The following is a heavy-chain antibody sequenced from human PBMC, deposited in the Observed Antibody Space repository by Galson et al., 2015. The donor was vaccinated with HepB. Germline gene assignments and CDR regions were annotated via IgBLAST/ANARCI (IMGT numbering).Heavy chain of an antibody. CDR2: ITWNSGTI. Sequence: SLRLSCAASGFTFDDFAMHWVPQAPGKGLQWVSGITWNSGTIDYADSVKGRFTISRDNAKNSVYLQMNSLRDEDTALYYCAKSRGSYYYGLDVWGQGTRVTVSS. CDR3: AKSRGSYYYGLDV. D-gene: IGHD3-16*01. J-gene: IGHJ6*02. V-gene: IGHV3-9*01. CDR1: GFTFDDFA.